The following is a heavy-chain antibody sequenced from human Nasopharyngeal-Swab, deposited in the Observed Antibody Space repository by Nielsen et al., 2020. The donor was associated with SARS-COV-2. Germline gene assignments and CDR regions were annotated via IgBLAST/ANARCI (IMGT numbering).Heavy chain of an antibody. CDR2: IKQDGSEK. Sequence: GASLQISCAASGFTFSSYWMSWVRQAPGKGLEWVANIKQDGSEKYYVDSVKGRFTISRGNAKNSLYLQMNSLRAEDTAVYYCASPSSSSWFFDYWGQGTLVTVSS. CDR3: ASPSSSSWFFDY. J-gene: IGHJ4*02. CDR1: GFTFSSYW. V-gene: IGHV3-7*01. D-gene: IGHD6-13*01.